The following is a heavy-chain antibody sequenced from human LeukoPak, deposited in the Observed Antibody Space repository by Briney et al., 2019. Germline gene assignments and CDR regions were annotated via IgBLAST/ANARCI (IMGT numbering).Heavy chain of an antibody. D-gene: IGHD1-26*01. CDR3: ARDSGSYAFDI. J-gene: IGHJ3*02. Sequence: PSETLSLTCTVSGGSISSYYWSWIRQPPGKGLEWIGYIYYSGSINYNPSLKSRVTISVDTSKNQFSLKLSSVTAADTAVYYCARDSGSYAFDIWGQGTMVTVSS. CDR1: GGSISSYY. CDR2: IYYSGSI. V-gene: IGHV4-59*01.